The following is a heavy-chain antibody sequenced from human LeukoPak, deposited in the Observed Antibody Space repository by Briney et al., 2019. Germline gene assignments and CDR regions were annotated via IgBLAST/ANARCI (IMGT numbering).Heavy chain of an antibody. CDR2: IKQDGSEK. J-gene: IGHJ4*02. Sequence: PGGSLRLSCAASGFTFSSYWMSWVRQAPGKGLEWVANIKQDGSEKYYVDSVKGRFTISRDNAKNSLYLQMNSLRAEDTAVYYCARDNYYGSGSPIYYFDYWGQGTLATVSS. CDR3: ARDNYYGSGSPIYYFDY. D-gene: IGHD3-10*01. V-gene: IGHV3-7*01. CDR1: GFTFSSYW.